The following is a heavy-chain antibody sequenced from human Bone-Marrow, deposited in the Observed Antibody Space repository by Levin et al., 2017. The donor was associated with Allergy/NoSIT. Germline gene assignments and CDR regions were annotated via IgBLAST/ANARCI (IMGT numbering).Heavy chain of an antibody. CDR3: ACGNQRQSFDCNYVMKY. J-gene: IGHJ6*02. Sequence: GGSLRLSCAASGFPFSSHGMHWVRQAPGKGLEWVALIWYDGNNKYYVDSVKGRFTISRDNANKIVYLQMTNLRVEDTAVYYCACGNQRQSFDCNYVMKYWGQGTRVTVSS. CDR1: GFPFSSHG. V-gene: IGHV3-33*01. D-gene: IGHD1-7*01. CDR2: IWYDGNNK.